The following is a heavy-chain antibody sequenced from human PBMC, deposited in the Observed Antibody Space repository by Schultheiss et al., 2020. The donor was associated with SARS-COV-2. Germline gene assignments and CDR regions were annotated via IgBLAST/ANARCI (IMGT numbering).Heavy chain of an antibody. CDR3: ARLHYHYGMDV. Sequence: LRLSCAVSGGSISSYYWTWIRQSPGKGLEWIGSIHYSGTTYYNPSLKSRVTISVDTSKNQFSLMLSSLTAADTAVYYCARLHYHYGMDVWGQGTTVTVSS. J-gene: IGHJ6*02. CDR2: IHYSGTT. V-gene: IGHV4-39*01. CDR1: GGSISSYY.